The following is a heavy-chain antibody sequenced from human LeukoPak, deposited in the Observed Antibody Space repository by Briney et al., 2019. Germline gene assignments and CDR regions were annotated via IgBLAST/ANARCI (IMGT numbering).Heavy chain of an antibody. J-gene: IGHJ5*02. CDR3: AKGGTSGWNNWFDP. V-gene: IGHV3-30*18. CDR2: ISYDGSNK. Sequence: GGSLRLSCAASGFTFSSYGMLWVRQAPGKGLEWVAVISYDGSNKYYVDSVKGRFTISRENSKNTLNLQMNSLRAEDTAVYYCAKGGTSGWNNWFDPWGREPWSPSPQ. D-gene: IGHD6-19*01. CDR1: GFTFSSYG.